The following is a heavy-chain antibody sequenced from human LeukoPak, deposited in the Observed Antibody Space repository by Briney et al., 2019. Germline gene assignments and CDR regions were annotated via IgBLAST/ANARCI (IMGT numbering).Heavy chain of an antibody. J-gene: IGHJ4*02. V-gene: IGHV4-59*01. D-gene: IGHD3-22*01. Sequence: SETLSLTRTVSGGSISSYYWSWIRQPPGKGLEWIGYIYYSGSTNYNPSLKSRVTISVDTSKNQFSLKLSSVTAADTAVYYCARVRTNINYYDSSGYSVIDYWGQGTLVAVSS. CDR1: GGSISSYY. CDR2: IYYSGST. CDR3: ARVRTNINYYDSSGYSVIDY.